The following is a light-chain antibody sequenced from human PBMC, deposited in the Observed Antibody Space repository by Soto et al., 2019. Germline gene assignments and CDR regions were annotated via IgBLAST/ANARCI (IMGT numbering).Light chain of an antibody. Sequence: DIQMTHSPSTLSASVGDRVTITCRASQSISSWLAWYQQKPGKAPKLLIYKASSLQSGVPSRFSGSGSGTEFTLTINSLQPDHFATYYCQQYNSYSTFGQGTKV. CDR2: KAS. J-gene: IGKJ1*01. CDR1: QSISSW. V-gene: IGKV1-5*03. CDR3: QQYNSYST.